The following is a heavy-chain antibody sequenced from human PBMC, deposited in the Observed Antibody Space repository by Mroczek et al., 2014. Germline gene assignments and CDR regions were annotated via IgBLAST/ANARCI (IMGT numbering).Heavy chain of an antibody. CDR2: IYYSGST. D-gene: IGHD3-22*01. V-gene: IGHV4-39*01. CDR1: GGSISSSSYY. J-gene: IGHJ3*02. Sequence: QVQLQQWGPGLVKPSETLSLTCTVSGGSISSSSYYWGWIRQPPGKGLEWIGSIYYSGSTYYNPSLKSRVTISVDTSKNQFSLKLSSVTAADTAVYYCARHGHITMRSVRKKFDIWGQGTMVTVSS. CDR3: ARHGHITMRSVRKKFDI.